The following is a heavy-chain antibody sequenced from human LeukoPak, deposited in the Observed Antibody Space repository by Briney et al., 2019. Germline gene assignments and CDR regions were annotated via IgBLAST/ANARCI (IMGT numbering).Heavy chain of an antibody. Sequence: SVKVSCKASGGTFSSYAISWVRQAPGQGLKWMGGIIPIFGTANYAQKFQGRVTITADESTSTAYMELSSLRSEDTAVYYCARGGSGTNWLDPWGQGTLVTVSS. J-gene: IGHJ5*02. D-gene: IGHD3-10*01. CDR1: GGTFSSYA. CDR3: ARGGSGTNWLDP. V-gene: IGHV1-69*01. CDR2: IIPIFGTA.